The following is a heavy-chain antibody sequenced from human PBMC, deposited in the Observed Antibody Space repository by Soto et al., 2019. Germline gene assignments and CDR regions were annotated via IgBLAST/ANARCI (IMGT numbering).Heavy chain of an antibody. CDR3: ARVIYGDFWSGYYASYNWFDP. CDR2: MNPNSGNT. D-gene: IGHD3-3*01. J-gene: IGHJ5*02. CDR1: GYTFTSYD. Sequence: ASVKVSCKASGYTFTSYDINWVRQATGQGLEWMGWMNPNSGNTGYAQKFQGRVTMSRNTSISTAYMELSSLRSEDTVVYYFARVIYGDFWSGYYASYNWFDPWGQGTLVTVSS. V-gene: IGHV1-8*01.